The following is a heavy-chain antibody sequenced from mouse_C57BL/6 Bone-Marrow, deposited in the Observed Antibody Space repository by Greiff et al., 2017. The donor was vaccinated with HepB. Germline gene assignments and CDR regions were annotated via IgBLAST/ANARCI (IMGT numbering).Heavy chain of an antibody. J-gene: IGHJ2*01. CDR2: ISYSGST. Sequence: EVMLVESGPGMVKPSQSLSLTCTVTGYSITSGYDWHWIRHFPGNKLEWMGYISYSGSTNYNPSLKSRISITHDTSKNHFFLKLNSVTTEDTATYYCARSYDSLYFDYWGQGTTLTVSS. V-gene: IGHV3-1*01. CDR3: ARSYDSLYFDY. CDR1: GYSITSGYD. D-gene: IGHD2-4*01.